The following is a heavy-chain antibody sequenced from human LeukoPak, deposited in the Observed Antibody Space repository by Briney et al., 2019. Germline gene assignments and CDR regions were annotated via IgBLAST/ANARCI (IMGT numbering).Heavy chain of an antibody. J-gene: IGHJ6*04. V-gene: IGHV1-2*02. CDR1: GYTFTGYY. CDR2: INPNSGGT. D-gene: IGHD3-9*01. Sequence: ASVKVSCKASGYTFTGYYMHWVRQAPGQGLEWMGWINPNSGGTNYAQKFQGRVTMTRDTSISTAYMELSRLRSDDTAVYYCARVMGTYYDILTGLDVWGKGTTVTVSS. CDR3: ARVMGTYYDILTGLDV.